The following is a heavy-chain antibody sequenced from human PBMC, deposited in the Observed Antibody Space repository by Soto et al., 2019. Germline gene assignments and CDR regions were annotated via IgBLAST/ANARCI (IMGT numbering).Heavy chain of an antibody. CDR3: ARLPDVVPNWFDP. J-gene: IGHJ5*02. CDR1: GYSFTSYW. Sequence: PVESLKISCNCSGYSFTSYWISLVRQLPGKGLEWMGRIDPSDSYTNYSPSFQGHVTISADKSISTAYLQWSSLKASDTAMYYCARLPDVVPNWFDPWGQGTLVTVSS. CDR2: IDPSDSYT. D-gene: IGHD2-15*01. V-gene: IGHV5-10-1*01.